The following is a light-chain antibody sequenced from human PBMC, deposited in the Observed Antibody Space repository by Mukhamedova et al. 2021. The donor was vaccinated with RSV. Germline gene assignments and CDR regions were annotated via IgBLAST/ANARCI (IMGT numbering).Light chain of an antibody. CDR2: DTS. V-gene: IGKV1-33*01. CDR1: QDISNY. CDR3: LQYDVLPPRFT. J-gene: IGKJ3*01. Sequence: DRVTITCQASQDISNYLNWFQQKPGKAPELLIYDTSSLETGVPSRFSGSGSGTEFTLTINNLQPEDFATYFCLQYDVLPPRFTFGP.